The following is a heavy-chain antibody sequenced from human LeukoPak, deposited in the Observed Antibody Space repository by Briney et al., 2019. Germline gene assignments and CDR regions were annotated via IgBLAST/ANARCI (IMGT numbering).Heavy chain of an antibody. D-gene: IGHD6-13*01. CDR3: ARSIAAAGGYYFDY. Sequence: SVKVSCKASGGTFSSYTISWMRQAPGQGLEWMGSIIPILSIANYAQKFQGRVTITADKSTSTDYMELSSLRSEDTAVYYCARSIAAAGGYYFDYWGQGTLVTVSS. CDR2: IIPILSIA. V-gene: IGHV1-69*02. J-gene: IGHJ4*02. CDR1: GGTFSSYT.